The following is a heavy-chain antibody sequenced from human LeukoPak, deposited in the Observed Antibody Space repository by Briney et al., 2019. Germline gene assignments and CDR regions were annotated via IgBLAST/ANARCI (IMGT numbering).Heavy chain of an antibody. J-gene: IGHJ6*03. CDR3: AKAQPRSYYYYYMDV. V-gene: IGHV3-9*01. Sequence: GGSLRLSCAASGFTFDDYAMHWVRQAPGKGLEWFSGISWNSGSIGYADSVKGRFTISRDNAKNSLYLQMNSLRAEDTALYYCAKAQPRSYYYYYMDVWGKGTTVTVSS. CDR2: ISWNSGSI. CDR1: GFTFDDYA. D-gene: IGHD5-18*01.